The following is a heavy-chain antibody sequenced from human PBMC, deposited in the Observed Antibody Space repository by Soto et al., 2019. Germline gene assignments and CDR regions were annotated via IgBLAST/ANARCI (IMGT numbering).Heavy chain of an antibody. J-gene: IGHJ5*02. CDR2: IPSRGRP. V-gene: IGHV4-30-4*01. D-gene: IGHD5-12*01. CDR3: ARDTYSGYDFGL. Sequence: QVQLRESGPGLVKPSQTLSLTCSVSGASVAGGSYYWSWVRQPPGKGLEWIGYIPSRGRPFYNPSLTSRGTISADTSKNQLSLQLTSVTAADTAVYYCARDTYSGYDFGLWGQGNLVTVSS. CDR1: GASVAGGSYY.